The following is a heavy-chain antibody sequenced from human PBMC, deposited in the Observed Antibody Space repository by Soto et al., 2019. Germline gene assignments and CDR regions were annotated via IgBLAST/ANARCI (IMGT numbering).Heavy chain of an antibody. CDR2: INPSGGST. CDR1: GYTFTSYY. CDR3: AREDSMTTVVTRNAYDI. Sequence: ASFNVSCKASGYTFTSYYMHWVRQAPGQGLEWMGIINPSGGSTGYAQKFQGRVTMTRDTSTSTVYMELSSLRSEDTAVYCCAREDSMTTVVTRNAYDIWGQGTMVTDS. D-gene: IGHD4-17*01. V-gene: IGHV1-46*01. J-gene: IGHJ3*02.